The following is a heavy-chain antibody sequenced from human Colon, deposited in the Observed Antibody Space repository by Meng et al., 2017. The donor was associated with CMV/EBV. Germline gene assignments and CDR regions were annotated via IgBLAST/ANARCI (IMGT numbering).Heavy chain of an antibody. J-gene: IGHJ4*02. Sequence: GESLKISCAASGSTFSTYSMNWVRQAPGKGLEWVSSISSGSSDIYYADSVKGRFTISRDNAKNSLYLQMNSLRAEDTAVYYCASYTWTQLCIWGQGTLVTVSS. CDR2: ISSGSSDI. D-gene: IGHD5-18*01. CDR1: GSTFSTYS. CDR3: ASYTWTQLCI. V-gene: IGHV3-21*01.